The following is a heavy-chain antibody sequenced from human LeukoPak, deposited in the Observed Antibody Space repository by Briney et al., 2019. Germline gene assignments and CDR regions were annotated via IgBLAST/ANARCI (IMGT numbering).Heavy chain of an antibody. CDR1: GYTFTSYG. CDR3: ARVGWDYAHTPGEADL. V-gene: IGHV1-18*01. D-gene: IGHD4-17*01. Sequence: ASVNVSCKASGYTFTSYGISWVRQAPGQGLEWMGWISAYNGNTNYAQKLQGRVTMTTDTSTSTAYMELRSLRSDDTAVYYCARVGWDYAHTPGEADLWGRGTLVTVSS. CDR2: ISAYNGNT. J-gene: IGHJ2*01.